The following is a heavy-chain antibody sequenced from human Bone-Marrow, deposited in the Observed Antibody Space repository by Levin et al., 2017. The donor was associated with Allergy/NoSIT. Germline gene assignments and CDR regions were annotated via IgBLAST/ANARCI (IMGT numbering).Heavy chain of an antibody. CDR2: ISAYNGNI. D-gene: IGHD6-13*01. V-gene: IGHV1-18*01. CDR3: ARDTPAAGGVPFFEP. Sequence: RGESLKISCKASGYTFANFGVSWVRQAPGQGLEWMAWISAYNGNIKYAQQFQGRVAVTTDTSTSTAYMELRRLTSDDTAVYYCARDTPAAGGVPFFEPWGQGTLVTVSS. J-gene: IGHJ5*02. CDR1: GYTFANFG.